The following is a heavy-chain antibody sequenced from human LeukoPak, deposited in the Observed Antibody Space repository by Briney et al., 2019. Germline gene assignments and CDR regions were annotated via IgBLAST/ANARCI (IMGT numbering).Heavy chain of an antibody. J-gene: IGHJ6*03. CDR1: GFTFSSYE. V-gene: IGHV3-21*01. D-gene: IGHD3-9*01. CDR2: ISSSSSYI. CDR3: ARDHEPTIRYFDWLPHRYYYYYMDV. Sequence: KPGGSLRLSCAASGFTFSSYETNWVRQAPGKGLEWVSSISSSSSYIYYADSVKGRFTISRDNAKNSLYLQMNSLRAEDTAVYYCARDHEPTIRYFDWLPHRYYYYYMDVWGKGTTVTISS.